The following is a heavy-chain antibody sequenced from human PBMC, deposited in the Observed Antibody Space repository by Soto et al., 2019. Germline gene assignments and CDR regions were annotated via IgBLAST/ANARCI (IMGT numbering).Heavy chain of an antibody. D-gene: IGHD6-13*01. CDR2: INHSGST. Sequence: QVQLQQWGAGLLKPSETLSLTCAVYGGSFSGYYWSWIRQPPGKGLEWIGEINHSGSTNSNPPLKRRVTISLDTSKIQFSLKLSSVAVADTADYYGARSIAAAGRIYFQHWGQGTLVTVSS. V-gene: IGHV4-34*01. J-gene: IGHJ1*01. CDR1: GGSFSGYY. CDR3: ARSIAAAGRIYFQH.